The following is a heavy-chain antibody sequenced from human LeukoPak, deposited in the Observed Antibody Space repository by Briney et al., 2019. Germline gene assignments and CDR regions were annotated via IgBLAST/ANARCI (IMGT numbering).Heavy chain of an antibody. CDR2: IYYSGGT. D-gene: IGHD1-7*01. CDR1: GGSISSYY. CDR3: ARGNNWNYGYYYMDV. J-gene: IGHJ6*03. Sequence: SETLSLTCTVSGGSISSYYWSWIRQPPGKGLEWIGYIYYSGGTNYNPSLKSRVTISVDTSKNQFSLKLSSVTAADTAVYYCARGNNWNYGYYYMDVWGKGTTVTVSS. V-gene: IGHV4-59*01.